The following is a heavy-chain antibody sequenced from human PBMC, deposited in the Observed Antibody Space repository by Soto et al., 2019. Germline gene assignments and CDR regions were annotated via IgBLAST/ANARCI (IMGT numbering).Heavy chain of an antibody. D-gene: IGHD2-15*01. CDR2: INPSGGGT. V-gene: IGHV1-46*01. J-gene: IGHJ6*02. Sequence: QVQLVQSGAEVKKPGAPMKVSCEASGYAFTSYHINWVRQAPGQGLEWMGIINPSGGGTTYAQKFRGRVTMTSDTSTSTVYMELSSLRSEDTAVYFCAREVVVAIDDSPFYGMDVWGQGTTVTVSS. CDR1: GYAFTSYH. CDR3: AREVVVAIDDSPFYGMDV.